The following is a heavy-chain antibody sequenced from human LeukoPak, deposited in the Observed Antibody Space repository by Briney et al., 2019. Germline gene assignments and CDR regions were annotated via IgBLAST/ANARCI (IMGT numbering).Heavy chain of an antibody. CDR1: GFTVNSYY. Sequence: PGGYLRLSCAASGFTVNSYYMSWVRQAPGKGLEWDSVIYSGGSTYYTDSVKGRFTISRDNSKNTLYLQMNSLRTEDTAVYYCLFGLYSGTYHILDYWGQGTLVTVSS. V-gene: IGHV3-66*02. D-gene: IGHD1-26*01. J-gene: IGHJ4*02. CDR2: IYSGGST. CDR3: LFGLYSGTYHILDY.